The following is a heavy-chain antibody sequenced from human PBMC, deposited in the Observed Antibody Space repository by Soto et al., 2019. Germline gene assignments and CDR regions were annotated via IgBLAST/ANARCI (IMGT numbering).Heavy chain of an antibody. CDR3: ARGPLSSSWQDWFDP. V-gene: IGHV3-21*01. CDR1: GFTFSSYS. D-gene: IGHD6-13*01. J-gene: IGHJ5*02. Sequence: EVQLVESGGGLVKPGGSLRLSCAASGFTFSSYSMNWVRQAPGKGLEWVSSISSSSSYIYYADSVKGRFTISRDNAKNSLYLQMNSLRAEDTAVYYCARGPLSSSWQDWFDPWGQGTLVTVSS. CDR2: ISSSSSYI.